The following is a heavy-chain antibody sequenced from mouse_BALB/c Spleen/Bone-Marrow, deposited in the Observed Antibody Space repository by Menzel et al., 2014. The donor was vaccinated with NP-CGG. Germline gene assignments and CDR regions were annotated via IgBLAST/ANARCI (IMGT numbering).Heavy chain of an antibody. CDR1: GFNIKDTY. CDR3: ASYRYAWSLDV. V-gene: IGHV14-3*02. J-gene: IGHJ1*01. CDR2: IDPANGNT. D-gene: IGHD2-14*01. Sequence: VQLQQSGAERVKPGASVKLSCTASGFNIKDTYMHWVKQRPEQGLEWIGRIDPANGNTKYDPKFQGKATITADTSSNTAYLQLSSLTSEDTAVYYCASYRYAWSLDVWCAGTTVTVSS.